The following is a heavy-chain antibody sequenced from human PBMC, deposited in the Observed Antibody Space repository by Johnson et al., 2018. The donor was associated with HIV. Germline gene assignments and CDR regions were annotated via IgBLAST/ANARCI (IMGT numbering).Heavy chain of an antibody. Sequence: LLVESGGGLVQPGGSLRLSCTATGFNFSSNWMNWVRQAPGKGLEWVANIRQDGSEKYFVDSVKGRFTISRDNAKNSLYLQMNSLRVEDTAVYYCASSQGSGEGAFDIWGHGTMVTVSS. CDR2: IRQDGSEK. CDR3: ASSQGSGEGAFDI. D-gene: IGHD2-21*01. J-gene: IGHJ3*02. CDR1: GFNFSSNW. V-gene: IGHV3-7*05.